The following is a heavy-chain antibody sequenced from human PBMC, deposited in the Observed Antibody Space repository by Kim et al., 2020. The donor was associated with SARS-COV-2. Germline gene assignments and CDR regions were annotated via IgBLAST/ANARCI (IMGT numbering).Heavy chain of an antibody. Sequence: ASVKVSCKASGYTFTSYGISWVRQAPGQGLEWMGWISAYNGNTNYAQKLQGRVTMTTDTSTTTAHMDLRSLRSDDTAVYYCARGPRYFDWLTYYYYGLDVWGQGTTVTVSS. CDR2: ISAYNGNT. V-gene: IGHV1-18*01. CDR1: GYTFTSYG. CDR3: ARGPRYFDWLTYYYYGLDV. D-gene: IGHD3-9*01. J-gene: IGHJ6*02.